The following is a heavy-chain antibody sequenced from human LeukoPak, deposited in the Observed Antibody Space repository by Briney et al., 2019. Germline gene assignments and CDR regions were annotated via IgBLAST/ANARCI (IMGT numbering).Heavy chain of an antibody. J-gene: IGHJ6*02. Sequence: ASVKVSCKASGYTFTSYDINWVRQATGQGLEWMGWVNPNSGNTGYAQKFQGRDTMTRNTSISTAYMELSSLSSEDTAVYYCARGSYSSRFYYGMDVWGQGTTVTVSS. V-gene: IGHV1-8*01. CDR2: VNPNSGNT. D-gene: IGHD6-13*01. CDR3: ARGSYSSRFYYGMDV. CDR1: GYTFTSYD.